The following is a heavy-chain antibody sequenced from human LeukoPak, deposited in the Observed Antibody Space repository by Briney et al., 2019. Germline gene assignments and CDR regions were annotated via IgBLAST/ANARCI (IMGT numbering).Heavy chain of an antibody. D-gene: IGHD3-22*01. CDR2: ISWNSGSI. CDR3: ARVLHKRNYDSSVYYGY. J-gene: IGHJ4*02. V-gene: IGHV3-9*01. Sequence: PGGSLRLSCAASGFTFDDDAMHWVRQAPGKGLEWVSGISWNSGSIGYADSVKGRFTISRDNAKNSLYLQMNSLRAEDTAVYYCARVLHKRNYDSSVYYGYWGQGTLVTVSS. CDR1: GFTFDDDA.